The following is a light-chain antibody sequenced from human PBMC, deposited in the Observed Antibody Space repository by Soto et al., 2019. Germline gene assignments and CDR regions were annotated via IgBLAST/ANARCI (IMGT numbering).Light chain of an antibody. Sequence: EIVMTQSPATLSVSPGERAALSCRASQSVSSNFAWYQQKPGQAPRLLIYGASTRATGIPARFRGSGSGTEFTLTISSLQSEDFAVYYCQQYNNGPYTFGQGTKLEI. J-gene: IGKJ2*01. V-gene: IGKV3-15*01. CDR3: QQYNNGPYT. CDR2: GAS. CDR1: QSVSSN.